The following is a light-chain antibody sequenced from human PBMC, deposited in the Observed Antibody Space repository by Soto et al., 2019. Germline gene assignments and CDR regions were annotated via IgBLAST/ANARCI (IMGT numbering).Light chain of an antibody. V-gene: IGKV1-9*01. CDR2: VAS. Sequence: IKLNKSPSSLSVSVEEGGTLTCRASQDFSNYLAWYQQKPGEAPKLLIYVASTLQSGLPSRFSGSGSGTEFTLTISSLQPEDFATYYWQQRNRLPLTFGGGTKVDI. CDR3: QQRNRLPLT. CDR1: QDFSNY. J-gene: IGKJ4*01.